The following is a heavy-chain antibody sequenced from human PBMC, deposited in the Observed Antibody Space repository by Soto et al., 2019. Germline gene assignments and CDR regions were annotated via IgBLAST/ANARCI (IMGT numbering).Heavy chain of an antibody. CDR3: ATLEGSSFYGSGSYYSNY. Sequence: ASVKVSCKVSGYTLTELSMHWVRQSPRKGLEWMGGFDPEDGETIYAQKFQGRVTMTEDTSTDTAYMELSSLRSEDTAVYYCATLEGSSFYGSGSYYSNYWGQGTLVTVSS. V-gene: IGHV1-24*01. D-gene: IGHD3-10*01. J-gene: IGHJ4*02. CDR1: GYTLTELS. CDR2: FDPEDGET.